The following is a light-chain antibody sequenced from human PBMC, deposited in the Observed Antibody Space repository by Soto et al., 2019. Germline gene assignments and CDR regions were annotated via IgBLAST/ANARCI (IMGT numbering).Light chain of an antibody. CDR1: SSNIGAGYD. J-gene: IGLJ7*01. V-gene: IGLV1-40*01. CDR2: GNS. Sequence: QSVLTQPPSVSGAPGQRVTISCTGSSSNIGAGYDVHWYQQLPGTAPKLLIYGNSNRPSGVPDRFSGSKSGTSASLAITGLQAEDEADYSRQSYDSSLSRPGVFGGGTQLTVL. CDR3: QSYDSSLSRPGV.